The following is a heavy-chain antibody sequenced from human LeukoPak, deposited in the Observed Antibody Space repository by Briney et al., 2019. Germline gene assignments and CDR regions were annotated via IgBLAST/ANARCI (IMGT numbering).Heavy chain of an antibody. CDR1: GFTFSSYA. V-gene: IGHV3-30-3*01. J-gene: IGHJ4*02. CDR2: ISYDGSNK. Sequence: PGGSLRLSWAASGFTFSSYAMHWVRQAPGKGLEWVAVISYDGSNKYYADSVKGRFTISRDNSKNTLYLQMNSLRAEDTAVYYCARDGAIQLWPNFDYWGQGTLVTVSS. CDR3: ARDGAIQLWPNFDY. D-gene: IGHD5-18*01.